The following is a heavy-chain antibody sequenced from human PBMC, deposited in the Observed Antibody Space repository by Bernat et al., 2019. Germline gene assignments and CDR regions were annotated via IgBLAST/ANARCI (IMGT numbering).Heavy chain of an antibody. V-gene: IGHV1-24*01. CDR3: ATLKTISRRAPDAFDI. D-gene: IGHD2/OR15-2a*01. J-gene: IGHJ3*02. CDR2: FDPEDGET. Sequence: QVQLVQSGAEVKKPGASVKVSCKVSGYTLTELSMHWVRQAPGKGLEWMGGFDPEDGETIYAQKFQGRVTMTEDTSTDTAYMELSSLRSEDTAVYYCATLKTISRRAPDAFDIWGQGTMVTVSS. CDR1: GYTLTELS.